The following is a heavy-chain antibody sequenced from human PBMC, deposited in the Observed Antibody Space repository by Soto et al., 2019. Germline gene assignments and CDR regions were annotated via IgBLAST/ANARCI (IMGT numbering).Heavy chain of an antibody. CDR1: SGSISSGDYC. D-gene: IGHD3-3*01. J-gene: IGHJ4*02. CDR2: IYNSVST. Sequence: SETLSLTCIVSSGSISSGDYCWSWIRQPPGKGLEWIGHIYNSVSTYSNPSLRSRVTISVDTSKNQFSLKLSSMTAADTAVYYCARGPSADKVDYWGQGTLVTVSS. CDR3: ARGPSADKVDY. V-gene: IGHV4-30-4*01.